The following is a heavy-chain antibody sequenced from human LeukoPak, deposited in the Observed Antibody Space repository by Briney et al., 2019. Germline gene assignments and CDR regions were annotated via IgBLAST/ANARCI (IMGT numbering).Heavy chain of an antibody. J-gene: IGHJ4*02. CDR2: IYYSGST. CDR1: GGSISSYY. D-gene: IGHD3-22*01. V-gene: IGHV4-59*01. CDR3: ARGHYYFDSSD. Sequence: PLETLSLTCTVSGGSISSYYWSWIRQPPGKGLEWIGYIYYSGSTNYNPSLKSRVTISVDTSKNQFSLKLSSVTAADTAVYYCARGHYYFDSSDWGQGTLVTVSS.